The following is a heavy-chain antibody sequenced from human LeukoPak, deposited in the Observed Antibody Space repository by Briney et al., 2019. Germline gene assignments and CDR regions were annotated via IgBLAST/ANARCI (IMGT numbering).Heavy chain of an antibody. D-gene: IGHD1-26*01. Sequence: GRSLRLSCAASGFTFSSYAMHWVRQAPGKGLEWVAVISYDGSNKYYADSVKDRFTISRDNSKNTLYLQMNSLRAEDTAVYYCARDYGRYSGSYNDYWGQGTLVTVSS. CDR2: ISYDGSNK. CDR3: ARDYGRYSGSYNDY. V-gene: IGHV3-30-3*01. CDR1: GFTFSSYA. J-gene: IGHJ4*02.